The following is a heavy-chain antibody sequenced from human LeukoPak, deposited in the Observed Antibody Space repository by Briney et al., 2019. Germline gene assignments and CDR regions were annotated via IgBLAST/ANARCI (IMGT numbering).Heavy chain of an antibody. CDR2: ISGSGNGFSI. J-gene: IGHJ4*02. CDR1: GFVFTIYT. Sequence: GGSLRLSCSASGFVFTIYTMYWVRQAPGKGPEYVSTISGSGNGFSIYYTDSVKGRFTISRDDSKSILYLQMNGLRSEDTAVYYCVKDFGRIRGTPDSWGQGTLVTVSS. D-gene: IGHD1-26*01. CDR3: VKDFGRIRGTPDS. V-gene: IGHV3-64D*06.